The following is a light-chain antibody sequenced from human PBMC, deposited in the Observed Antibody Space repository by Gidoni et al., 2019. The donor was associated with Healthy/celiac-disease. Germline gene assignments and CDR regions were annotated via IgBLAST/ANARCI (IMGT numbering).Light chain of an antibody. J-gene: IGLJ2*01. CDR3: AAWDDSLNGLL. Sequence: QSVLPQPPSASGTPGQRVTISCSGSSSNIGSNTVNWYQQLPGTAPKLLIYSNNQRPSGVPDRFSGSKSGTSASLAISGLQSEDEADYYCAAWDDSLNGLLFGGGTKLTVL. CDR1: SSNIGSNT. CDR2: SNN. V-gene: IGLV1-44*01.